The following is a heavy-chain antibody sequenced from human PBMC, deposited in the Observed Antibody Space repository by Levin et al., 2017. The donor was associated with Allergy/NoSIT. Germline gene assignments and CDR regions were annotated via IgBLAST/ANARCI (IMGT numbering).Heavy chain of an antibody. CDR3: AREYYYGSGSYYNGHWFDP. CDR2: IFYTGST. J-gene: IGHJ5*02. V-gene: IGHV4-39*01. CDR1: SLPIRSSGYY. Sequence: PSETLSLTCSVSSLPIRSSGYYWGWIRQSPGKGLQWIGSIFYTGSTYYNPSLKSRVTISVDTSNNRFSLRLTSVTAADTAVYYCAREYYYGSGSYYNGHWFDPWGQGTLVTVSS. D-gene: IGHD3-10*01.